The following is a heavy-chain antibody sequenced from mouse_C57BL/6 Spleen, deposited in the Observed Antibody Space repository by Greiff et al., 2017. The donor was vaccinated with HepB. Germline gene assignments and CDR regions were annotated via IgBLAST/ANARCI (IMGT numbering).Heavy chain of an antibody. CDR3: ARYGIRDYAMDY. CDR2: IRNKANGYTT. D-gene: IGHD1-2*01. CDR1: GFTFTDYY. J-gene: IGHJ4*01. V-gene: IGHV7-3*01. Sequence: EVHLVESGGGLVQPGGSLSLSCAASGFTFTDYYMSWVRQPPGKALEWLGFIRNKANGYTTEYSASVKGRFTISRDNSQSILYLQMNALRAEDSATYYCARYGIRDYAMDYWGQGTSVTVSS.